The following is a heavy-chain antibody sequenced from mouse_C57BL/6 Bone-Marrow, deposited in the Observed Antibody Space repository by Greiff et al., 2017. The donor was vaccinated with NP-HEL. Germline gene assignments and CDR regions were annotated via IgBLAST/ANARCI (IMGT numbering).Heavy chain of an antibody. V-gene: IGHV14-4*01. J-gene: IGHJ2*01. D-gene: IGHD2-3*01. CDR3: TTWNDGYLFYFDY. CDR2: IDPENGDT. CDR1: GFNITDDY. Sequence: EVKLQESGAELVRPGASVKLSCTASGFNITDDYMHWVKQRPEQGLEWIGWIDPENGDTEYASKFQGKATITADTSSNTAYLQLSSLTSEDTAVYYCTTWNDGYLFYFDYWGQGTTLTVSS.